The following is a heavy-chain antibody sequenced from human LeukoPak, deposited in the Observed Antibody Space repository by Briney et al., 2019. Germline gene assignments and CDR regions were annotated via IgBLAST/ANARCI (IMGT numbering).Heavy chain of an antibody. V-gene: IGHV1-69*13. CDR2: IIPIFGTA. D-gene: IGHD1-20*01. CDR3: AREIGTNWKDAFDI. J-gene: IGHJ3*02. CDR1: VGTFSSYA. Sequence: GASVKVSCKASVGTFSSYAISWVRQAPGQGLEWMGGIIPIFGTANYAQKFQGRVTITADESTSTAYMELSSLRSEDTAVYYCAREIGTNWKDAFDIWGQGTMVTVSS.